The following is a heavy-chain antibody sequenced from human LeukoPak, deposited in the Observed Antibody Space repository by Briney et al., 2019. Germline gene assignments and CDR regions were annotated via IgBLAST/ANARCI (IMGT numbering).Heavy chain of an antibody. J-gene: IGHJ4*02. D-gene: IGHD5-18*01. CDR1: GFTFKNYA. Sequence: GGSLRLSCAASGFTFKNYAMSWVRQAPGKGLVWVSTISGPGSTTYYADSVEGRFTISRDDSENNFFLQMSSLRVDDTAVYYCAKVRGGFTYGGYFDHWGQGALVTVSS. V-gene: IGHV3-23*01. CDR3: AKVRGGFTYGGYFDH. CDR2: ISGPGSTT.